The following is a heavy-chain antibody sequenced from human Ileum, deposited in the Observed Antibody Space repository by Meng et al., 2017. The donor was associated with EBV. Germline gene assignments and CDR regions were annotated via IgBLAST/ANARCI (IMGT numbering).Heavy chain of an antibody. Sequence: TLKGSGPPLVKPTTTFTLTFIFSGFSLNTSGVGVGWIRQPPGKALEWLALVYWDDDKRYSPSLERRLAITKDTSKNQVVLTMTNMDPLDTATYYCAHEEDWRIDYWGQGTLVTVSS. J-gene: IGHJ4*02. D-gene: IGHD3/OR15-3a*01. CDR2: VYWDDDK. V-gene: IGHV2-5*02. CDR3: AHEEDWRIDY. CDR1: GFSLNTSGVG.